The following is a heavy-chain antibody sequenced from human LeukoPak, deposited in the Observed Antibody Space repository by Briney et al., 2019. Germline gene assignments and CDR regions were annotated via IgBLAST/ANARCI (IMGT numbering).Heavy chain of an antibody. D-gene: IGHD2-15*01. Sequence: SETLSLTCTVSGGSISSSSYYWGWIRQPPGKGLEWIGSIYYSGSTYYNPSLKSRVTISVDTSKNQFSLKLSSVTAADTAVYYCVAFPLGVEVATTNYWGQGTLVTVSS. CDR2: IYYSGST. V-gene: IGHV4-39*01. CDR3: VAFPLGVEVATTNY. CDR1: GGSISSSSYY. J-gene: IGHJ4*02.